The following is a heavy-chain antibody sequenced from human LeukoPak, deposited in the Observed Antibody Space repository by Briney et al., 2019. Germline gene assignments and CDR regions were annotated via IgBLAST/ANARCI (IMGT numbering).Heavy chain of an antibody. CDR3: ARAENSGSGGLDP. CDR1: GFTFNIYS. CDR2: ITSSSHYI. Sequence: GGSLRLSCAASGFTFNIYSMNWVRQAPGKGLEWVSRITSSSHYIYYADSVKGRFTISRDNAKNSLYLDMSSLRADDTAVYYCARAENSGSGGLDPWGQGTLVTVSS. V-gene: IGHV3-21*01. J-gene: IGHJ5*02. D-gene: IGHD2-15*01.